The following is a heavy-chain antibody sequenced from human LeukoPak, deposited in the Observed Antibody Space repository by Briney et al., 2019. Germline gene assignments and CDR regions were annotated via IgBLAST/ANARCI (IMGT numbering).Heavy chain of an antibody. Sequence: GRSLRLSCAASGFTFSSYGMHWVRQAPGKGLEWVAVIWYDGSNKYYADSVKGRFTISRDNSKNTLYLQMNSLRAEDTAVYYCARDHYYDSSGNEGLFDYWGQGTLVTVSS. CDR1: GFTFSSYG. J-gene: IGHJ4*02. D-gene: IGHD3-22*01. V-gene: IGHV3-33*01. CDR3: ARDHYYDSSGNEGLFDY. CDR2: IWYDGSNK.